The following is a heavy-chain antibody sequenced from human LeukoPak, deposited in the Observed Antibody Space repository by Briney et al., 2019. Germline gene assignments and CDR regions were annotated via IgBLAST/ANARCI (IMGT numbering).Heavy chain of an antibody. CDR1: GFTFSSYW. Sequence: QPGGSLRLSCAASGFTFSSYWMSWVRQAPGKGLEWVANIKQDGSERYYVDSVKGRFTISRDNAKNSLYLQMNSLRAEDTAVYYCARDQSIMVYAIFFDYWGQGTLVTVSS. J-gene: IGHJ4*02. CDR2: IKQDGSER. D-gene: IGHD2-8*01. CDR3: ARDQSIMVYAIFFDY. V-gene: IGHV3-7*01.